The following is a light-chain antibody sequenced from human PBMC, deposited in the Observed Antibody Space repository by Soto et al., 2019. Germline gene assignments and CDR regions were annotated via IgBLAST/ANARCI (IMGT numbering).Light chain of an antibody. J-gene: IGLJ1*01. CDR3: NSYTSSSTPYV. Sequence: QSALTQPASVSGSPGQSITISCTGTSSDVGGYNYVSWYQQHPGKAPKLMIYDVSNRPSGVSNRFSGSKSGNTASLTISGLQAEDEAHYYCNSYTSSSTPYVFGTGTKLTVL. V-gene: IGLV2-14*01. CDR1: SSDVGGYNY. CDR2: DVS.